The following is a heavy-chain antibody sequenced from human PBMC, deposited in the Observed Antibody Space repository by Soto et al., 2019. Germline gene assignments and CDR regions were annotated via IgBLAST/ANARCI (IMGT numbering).Heavy chain of an antibody. CDR3: ASQSRGLLWFGEAPPDI. CDR2: IYPGDSDT. CDR1: GYSFTSYW. D-gene: IGHD3-10*01. Sequence: GESLKISCKGSGYSFTSYWIGWVRQMPGKGLEWMGIIYPGDSDTRYSPSFQGQVTISADKSISTAYLQWSSLKASDTAMYYCASQSRGLLWFGEAPPDIWGQGTMVTVSS. V-gene: IGHV5-51*01. J-gene: IGHJ3*02.